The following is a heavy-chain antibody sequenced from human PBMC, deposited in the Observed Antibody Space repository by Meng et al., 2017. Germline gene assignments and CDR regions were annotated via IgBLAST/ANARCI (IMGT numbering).Heavy chain of an antibody. V-gene: IGHV4-4*02. J-gene: IGHJ4*02. Sequence: PVGTLVLSFGFSCGPIRSSNCGGWVPQPPGKGTELIGGIYYSGRNKYHPFLKRRGTISVDKFQNQFFLKSSFGAAADTAVYYCARGRYSSGWDRFDYWGQGTLVTVSS. CDR2: IYYSGRN. CDR1: CGPIRSSNC. CDR3: ARGRYSSGWDRFDY. D-gene: IGHD6-19*01.